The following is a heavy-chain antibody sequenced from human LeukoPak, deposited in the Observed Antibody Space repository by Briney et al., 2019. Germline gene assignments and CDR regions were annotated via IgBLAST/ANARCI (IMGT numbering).Heavy chain of an antibody. CDR3: ARAWNIPEGERDAFDI. CDR2: ISSSSSYI. J-gene: IGHJ3*02. CDR1: GFTFSSYS. Sequence: GGSLRLSCAASGFTFSSYSMNWVRQAPGKGLEWVSSISSSSSYIYYADSVKGRFTISRDNAKNSLYLQMNSLRAEDTAVYYCARAWNIPEGERDAFDIWGQGTMVTVSS. V-gene: IGHV3-21*01. D-gene: IGHD1-1*01.